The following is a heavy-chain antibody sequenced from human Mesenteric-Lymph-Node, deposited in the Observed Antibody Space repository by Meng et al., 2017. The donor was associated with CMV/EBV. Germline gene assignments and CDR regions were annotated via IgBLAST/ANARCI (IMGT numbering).Heavy chain of an antibody. Sequence: FISSGGFYWSWIRQLPGKGLEWIGYIYYSGSTYYNPSLKSRVMMSVDTSKNQFSLKLTSITAADTAVYYCARDKDYYDGSGTSAFDIWGQGTMVTVSS. J-gene: IGHJ3*02. D-gene: IGHD3-22*01. CDR3: ARDKDYYDGSGTSAFDI. CDR2: IYYSGST. V-gene: IGHV4-31*02. CDR1: FISSGGFY.